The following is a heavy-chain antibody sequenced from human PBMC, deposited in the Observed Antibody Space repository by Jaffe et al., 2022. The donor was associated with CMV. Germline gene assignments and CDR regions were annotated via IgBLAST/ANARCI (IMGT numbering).Heavy chain of an antibody. J-gene: IGHJ4*02. Sequence: QVQLVQSGAEVKKPGSSVKVSCKASGGTFSSYAISWVRQAPGQGLEWMGGIIPIFGTANYAQKFQGRVTITADESTSTAYMELSSLRSEDTAVYYCAQGVECSSTSCYDLYRNFDYWGQGTLVTVSS. D-gene: IGHD2-2*01. CDR3: AQGVECSSTSCYDLYRNFDY. V-gene: IGHV1-69*01. CDR2: IIPIFGTA. CDR1: GGTFSSYA.